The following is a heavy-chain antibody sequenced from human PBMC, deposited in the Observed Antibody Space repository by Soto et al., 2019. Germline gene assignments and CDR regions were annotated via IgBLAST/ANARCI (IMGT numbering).Heavy chain of an antibody. V-gene: IGHV5-51*01. CDR1: GYNFPDYL. D-gene: IGHD1-1*01. J-gene: IGHJ5*02. CDR3: ARHGEDGQTKLRRNRFDA. CDR2: IYPGDSDT. Sequence: GESLKSSCKGLGYNFPDYLIACVRQIPWKGLEYMGIIYPGDSDTRYSPSFQGQVTISADKSISTAYLQWNSLEASETAMYYCARHGEDGQTKLRRNRFDAWGQGTLVTVSS.